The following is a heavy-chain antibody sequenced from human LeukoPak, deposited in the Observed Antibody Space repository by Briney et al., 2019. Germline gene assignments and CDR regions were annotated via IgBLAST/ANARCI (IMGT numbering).Heavy chain of an antibody. CDR1: GFTFSVYY. CDR2: ISSSSSYT. J-gene: IGHJ5*02. CDR3: ARIYDILTGYMSWFDP. D-gene: IGHD3-9*01. V-gene: IGHV3-11*03. Sequence: GGSLRLSRAASGFTFSVYYMSGIRQAPGKGLEGVSYISSSSSYTNYADSVKGRFTISRDNAQNSLYQRMNSLRAEDTAVDYCARIYDILTGYMSWFDPWGQGTLVTVSS.